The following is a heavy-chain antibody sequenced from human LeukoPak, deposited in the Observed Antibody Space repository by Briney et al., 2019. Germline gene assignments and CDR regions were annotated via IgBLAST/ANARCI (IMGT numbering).Heavy chain of an antibody. CDR2: ISGTGSTI. J-gene: IGHJ4*02. D-gene: IGHD4-11*01. CDR3: ARDRTTALDY. Sequence: GGSLRLSCAASGFTFSSYDMNWVRQAPGRGLDWVSYISGTGSTIYYADSVKGRFTLSRDNAKSPLYLQMNSLRAEDTAVYYCARDRTTALDYWGQGTLVTVSS. CDR1: GFTFSSYD. V-gene: IGHV3-48*03.